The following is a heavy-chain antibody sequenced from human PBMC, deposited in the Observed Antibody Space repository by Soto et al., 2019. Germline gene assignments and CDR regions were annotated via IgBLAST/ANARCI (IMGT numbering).Heavy chain of an antibody. CDR2: IIPIFGTA. V-gene: IGHV1-69*13. CDR3: ARAGSGWSEQYYFDY. Sequence: SVKVSCKASGGTFSSYAISWVRQAPGQGLEWMGGIIPIFGTANYAQKFQGRVTITADESTSTAYMELSSLGSEDTAVYYCARAGSGWSEQYYFDYWGQGTLVTVSS. CDR1: GGTFSSYA. D-gene: IGHD6-19*01. J-gene: IGHJ4*02.